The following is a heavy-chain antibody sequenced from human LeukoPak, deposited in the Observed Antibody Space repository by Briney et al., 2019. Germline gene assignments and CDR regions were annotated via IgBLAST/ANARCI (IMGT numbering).Heavy chain of an antibody. V-gene: IGHV4-39*01. D-gene: IGHD4-17*01. CDR2: IYYSGST. CDR1: GGSISSSSYY. J-gene: IGHJ4*02. Sequence: PSETLSLTCTVSGGSISSSSYYWGWVRQPPGKGLEWIGSIYYSGSTYYNPSLKSRVTISVDTSKNQFSLKLSSVTAAGTAVYYCARDYGDLNYWGQGTLVTVSS. CDR3: ARDYGDLNY.